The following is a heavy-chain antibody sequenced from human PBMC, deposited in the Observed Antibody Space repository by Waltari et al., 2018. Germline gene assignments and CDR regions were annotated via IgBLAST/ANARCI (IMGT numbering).Heavy chain of an antibody. J-gene: IGHJ4*02. Sequence: QVQLQQWGAGLLKPSETLSLTCAVYGGSFSGYYWSWIRQPPGKGLEWIGEINHSGSTNYNPSLKSRVTRSVDTSKNQFSLKLSSVTAADTAVYYCARHRPGIAAAGTSGRADYWGQGTLVTVSS. CDR3: ARHRPGIAAAGTSGRADY. V-gene: IGHV4-34*01. CDR2: INHSGST. D-gene: IGHD6-13*01. CDR1: GGSFSGYY.